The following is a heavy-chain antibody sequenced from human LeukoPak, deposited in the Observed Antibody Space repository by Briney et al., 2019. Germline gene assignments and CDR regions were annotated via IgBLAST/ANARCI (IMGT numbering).Heavy chain of an antibody. D-gene: IGHD2-2*01. V-gene: IGHV4-30-4*01. CDR2: IYYSGST. J-gene: IGHJ4*02. CDR1: GGSISSGDYY. Sequence: SQTLSLTCTVSGGSISSGDYYWRWIRQPPGKGLEWIGYIYYSGSTYYNPSLKSRVTISVDTSKNQFSLKLSSVTATDTAVYYCASFWVGYCSSTSCFRPDYWGQGTLVTVSS. CDR3: ASFWVGYCSSTSCFRPDY.